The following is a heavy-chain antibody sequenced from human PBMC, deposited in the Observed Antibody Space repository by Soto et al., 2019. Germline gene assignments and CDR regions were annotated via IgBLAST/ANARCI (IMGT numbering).Heavy chain of an antibody. CDR1: GYTFTSYD. Sequence: ASVKVSCKASGYTFTSYDINWVRQATGQGLEWMGWMNPNSGNTGYAQKFQGRVTMTRNTSISTAYMELSSLRSDDTAVYYCARDPIWTYTWNYARLNYLDPWGQGTLVTVSS. CDR2: MNPNSGNT. CDR3: ARDPIWTYTWNYARLNYLDP. V-gene: IGHV1-8*01. J-gene: IGHJ5*02. D-gene: IGHD1-7*01.